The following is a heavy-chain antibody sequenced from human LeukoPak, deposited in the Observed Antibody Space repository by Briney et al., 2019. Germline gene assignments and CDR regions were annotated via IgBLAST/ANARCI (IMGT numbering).Heavy chain of an antibody. D-gene: IGHD6-19*01. CDR2: INPNSGGT. CDR1: GYTFTGYY. J-gene: IGHJ4*02. Sequence: GASVKVSCKASGYTFTGYYMHWVRQAPGQGLEWMGWINPNSGGTNYAQKFQGRVTMTRDTSISTAYMELSRLRSDDTAMYYCARDLSVAGTLGYWGQGTLVTVSS. CDR3: ARDLSVAGTLGY. V-gene: IGHV1-2*02.